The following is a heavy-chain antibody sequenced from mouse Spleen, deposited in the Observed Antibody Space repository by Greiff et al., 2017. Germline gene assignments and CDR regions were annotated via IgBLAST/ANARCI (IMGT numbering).Heavy chain of an antibody. D-gene: IGHD4-1*01. CDR2: IYPGDGDT. Sequence: VKLMESGAELVKPGASVKISCKASGYAFSSYWMNWVKQRPGKGLEWIGQIYPGDGDTNYNGKFKGKATLTADKSSSTAYMQLSSLTSEDSAVYFCARFDWDAVEDYWGQGTTLTVSS. J-gene: IGHJ2*01. CDR1: GYAFSSYW. V-gene: IGHV1-80*01. CDR3: ARFDWDAVEDY.